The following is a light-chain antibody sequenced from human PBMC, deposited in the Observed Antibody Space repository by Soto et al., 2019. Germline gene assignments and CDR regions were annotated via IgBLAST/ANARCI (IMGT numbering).Light chain of an antibody. J-gene: IGKJ4*02. CDR2: GES. Sequence: EIVRKQSPATLSVYPGEIVTLSCRARQSVSNNYLAWYQQKPGQCPRLLIYGESNRATGIPDRFSGSGSGTDFTLTISRLEPEDFAVYYCPQYGSSGTVGPGTQVEIK. CDR3: PQYGSSGT. V-gene: IGKV3-20*01. CDR1: QSVSNNY.